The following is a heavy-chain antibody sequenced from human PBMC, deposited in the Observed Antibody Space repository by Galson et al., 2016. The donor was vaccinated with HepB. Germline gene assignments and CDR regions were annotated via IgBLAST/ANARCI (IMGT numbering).Heavy chain of an antibody. Sequence: QSGAEVKKPGESLKISCQASGYNFTSYWIGWVRQMPGKGLEWIGIIYPGDSDTRYSPTFQGQVTLSVDKSVSTAYLRWSHTRASDTVMYYCVKNTDVAVNDAFDFWGQGTMVSVSS. V-gene: IGHV5-51*01. D-gene: IGHD2-8*02. J-gene: IGHJ3*01. CDR2: IYPGDSDT. CDR3: VKNTDVAVNDAFDF. CDR1: GYNFTSYW.